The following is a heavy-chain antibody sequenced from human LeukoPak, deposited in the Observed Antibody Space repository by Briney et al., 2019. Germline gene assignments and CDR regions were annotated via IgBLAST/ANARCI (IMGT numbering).Heavy chain of an antibody. Sequence: RPGGSLRLSCAASGFTFSTSWMHWVRQAPGKGLVWVSRINGDGSSTTYADSVKGRFTISRDNAENTLYLQMNSLRAEDTAVYYCARGSIDYYDSAGAFDIWGQGTMVTVSS. V-gene: IGHV3-74*01. J-gene: IGHJ3*02. CDR1: GFTFSTSW. CDR2: INGDGSST. CDR3: ARGSIDYYDSAGAFDI. D-gene: IGHD3-22*01.